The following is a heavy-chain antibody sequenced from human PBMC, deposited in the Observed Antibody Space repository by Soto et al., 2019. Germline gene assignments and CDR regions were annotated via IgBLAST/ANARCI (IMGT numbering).Heavy chain of an antibody. D-gene: IGHD3-16*01. J-gene: IGHJ4*02. CDR2: VHDSWGS. V-gene: IGHV4-59*08. CDR1: GGSISSYY. Sequence: SETLSLTCTVSGGSISSYYWSWIRQPPGKGLEWIGYVHDSWGSHYNPSLKSRVAISLDTSKSQFSLKLTSVTATDTAVYYCARHWGFWADYWGQGTLVTVSS. CDR3: ARHWGFWADY.